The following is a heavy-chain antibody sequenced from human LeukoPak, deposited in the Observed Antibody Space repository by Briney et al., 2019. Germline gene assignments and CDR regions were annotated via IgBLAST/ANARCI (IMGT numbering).Heavy chain of an antibody. D-gene: IGHD4-17*01. CDR1: GYTCTSYD. J-gene: IGHJ4*02. Sequence: GASVKVSCKASGYTCTSYDINWVRQATGQGLEWMGWMNPNSGNTGYAQKFQGRVTMTRNTSISTAYMELSSLRSEDTAVYYCARVGTTVTEYYFDYWGQGTLVTVSS. CDR2: MNPNSGNT. CDR3: ARVGTTVTEYYFDY. V-gene: IGHV1-8*01.